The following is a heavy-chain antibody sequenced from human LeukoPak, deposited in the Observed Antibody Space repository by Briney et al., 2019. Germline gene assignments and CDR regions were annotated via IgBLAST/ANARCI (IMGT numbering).Heavy chain of an antibody. CDR1: GGSISSYY. V-gene: IGHV4-4*07. CDR3: ARYYGSGSYYNWFDP. J-gene: IGHJ5*02. CDR2: IYTSGST. D-gene: IGHD3-10*01. Sequence: SETLSLTCTVSGGSISSYYWSWIRQPAGKGLEWIGRIYTSGSTNYNPSLKSRVTMSVDTSKNQFSLKLSSVTAADTAVYYCARYYGSGSYYNWFDPWGQGTLVTVSS.